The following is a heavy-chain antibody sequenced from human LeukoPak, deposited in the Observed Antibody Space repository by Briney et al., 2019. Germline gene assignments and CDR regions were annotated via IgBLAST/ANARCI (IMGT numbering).Heavy chain of an antibody. V-gene: IGHV1-69*06. J-gene: IGHJ4*02. CDR3: ARVIDYYDSSGYIDY. CDR1: GGTFSSYD. D-gene: IGHD3-22*01. CDR2: IIPMLGTP. Sequence: ASVKVSCKASGGTFSSYDISWVRQAPGQGLEWMGGIIPMLGTPNYAQKFQGRVTITADKSTSTAYMDLSSLRSDDTAVYYCARVIDYYDSSGYIDYWGQGTLVTVSS.